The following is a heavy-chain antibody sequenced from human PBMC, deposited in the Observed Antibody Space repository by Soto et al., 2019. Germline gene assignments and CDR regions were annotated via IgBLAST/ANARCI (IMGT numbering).Heavy chain of an antibody. CDR2: VSTNDDRT. Sequence: GPEVKMPGASVKDSCKTSGYTFTAYGLAWLRQAPGQRPEWMGWVSTNDDRTNYAQKFQGRVTMTTDRSTTTTYMELRSLRADDTAVYYCTRELNTESSAYYSFAYWGQGTLVTVSS. CDR1: GYTFTAYG. V-gene: IGHV1-18*01. D-gene: IGHD3-22*01. J-gene: IGHJ4*02. CDR3: TRELNTESSAYYSFAY.